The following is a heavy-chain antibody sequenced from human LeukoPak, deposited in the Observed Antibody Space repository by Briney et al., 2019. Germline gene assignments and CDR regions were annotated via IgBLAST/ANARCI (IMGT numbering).Heavy chain of an antibody. D-gene: IGHD3-22*01. CDR2: ISSNGGST. Sequence: PGGSLRLSCAASGFTFSSYAMHWVRQAPGKGLEYVSAISSNGGSTYYADSVKGRFTISRDNAKNSLSLQMNSLRDEDTAVYYCARGAFYYDSSTYYQTLYYWGQGTLVTVSS. V-gene: IGHV3-64*02. J-gene: IGHJ4*02. CDR3: ARGAFYYDSSTYYQTLYY. CDR1: GFTFSSYA.